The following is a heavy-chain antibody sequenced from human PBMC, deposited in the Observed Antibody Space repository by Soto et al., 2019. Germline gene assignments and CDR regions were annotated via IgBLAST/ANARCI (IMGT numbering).Heavy chain of an antibody. CDR2: INHSGST. V-gene: IGHV4-34*01. Sequence: SETLSLTCAVYGGSFSGYYWSWIRQPPGKGLEWIGEINHSGSTNYNPSLKSRVTISVDTSKNQFSLKLSSVTAADTAVYYCARGFSTDTAMVTTGSLDYWGQGTLVTVSS. J-gene: IGHJ4*02. D-gene: IGHD5-18*01. CDR1: GGSFSGYY. CDR3: ARGFSTDTAMVTTGSLDY.